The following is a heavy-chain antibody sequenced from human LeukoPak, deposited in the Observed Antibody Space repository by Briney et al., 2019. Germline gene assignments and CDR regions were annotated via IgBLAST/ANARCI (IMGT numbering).Heavy chain of an antibody. D-gene: IGHD1-26*01. CDR2: IWNDGSIR. J-gene: IGHJ4*02. CDR3: ARASGSYDY. CDR1: GFRFNDYW. V-gene: IGHV3-33*08. Sequence: GGSLRLSCAASGFRFNDYWMSWVRQAPGKGLEWVAVIWNDGSIRYYADSVKGRFTISRDNSKNTLYLQMNTLRAEDTAVYYCARASGSYDYWGQGTLVTVSS.